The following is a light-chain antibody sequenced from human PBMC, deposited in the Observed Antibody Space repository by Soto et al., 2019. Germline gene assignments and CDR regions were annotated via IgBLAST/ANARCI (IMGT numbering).Light chain of an antibody. V-gene: IGKV1-6*01. Sequence: IQITPSPSSLSSSVGDRVSITCRASQGIRNDLGWYQQKPGKAPKLLIYAATTLQSGVPSRFSGSGSGTDFTLTISSLQPEDFATYYCLQDYNYPLTFGGGTKVDIK. J-gene: IGKJ4*01. CDR1: QGIRND. CDR3: LQDYNYPLT. CDR2: AAT.